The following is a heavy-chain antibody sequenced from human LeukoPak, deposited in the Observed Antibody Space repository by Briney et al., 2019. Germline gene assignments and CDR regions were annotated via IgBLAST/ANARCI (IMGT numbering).Heavy chain of an antibody. V-gene: IGHV3-13*01. CDR3: AREAGGGFGDAFDI. D-gene: IGHD3-10*01. CDR2: IGTAGDT. Sequence: GGSLRLSCAAYGFTFSSYDMHWVRQATGKGLEWVSAIGTAGDTYYPGSVKGRFTISRENAKNSLYLQMNSLRAGDTAVYYGAREAGGGFGDAFDIWGQGTMVTVSS. CDR1: GFTFSSYD. J-gene: IGHJ3*02.